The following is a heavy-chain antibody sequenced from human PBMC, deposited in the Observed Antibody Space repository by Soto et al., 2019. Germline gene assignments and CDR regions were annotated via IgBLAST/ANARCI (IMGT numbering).Heavy chain of an antibody. CDR3: AKHIEQQLVFNWFDP. CDR1: GFTFSSYA. Sequence: GGSLRLSCASSGFTFSSYAMSLVRQAPGKGLEWVSAISGSGGSTYYADSVKGRFTISRDNSKNTLYLQMNSLGAEDTAVYYCAKHIEQQLVFNWFDPWGQGTLVTVSS. CDR2: ISGSGGST. V-gene: IGHV3-23*01. J-gene: IGHJ5*02. D-gene: IGHD6-13*01.